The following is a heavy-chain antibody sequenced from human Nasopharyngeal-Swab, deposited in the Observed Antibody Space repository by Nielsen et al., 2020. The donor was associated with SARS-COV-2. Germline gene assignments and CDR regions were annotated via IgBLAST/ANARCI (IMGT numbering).Heavy chain of an antibody. CDR1: GLSFSRYA. D-gene: IGHD3/OR15-3a*01. CDR3: ARERDSFDQ. Sequence: GGSLRLSCVGSGLSFSRYAMHWVRQAPGKGLECVALISYDGSNIQYADSVRGRFTISRDNSKNTLYLQMNSLRTEDTAVYYCARERDSFDQWGQGTLVTVSS. CDR2: ISYDGSNI. J-gene: IGHJ4*02. V-gene: IGHV3-30*04.